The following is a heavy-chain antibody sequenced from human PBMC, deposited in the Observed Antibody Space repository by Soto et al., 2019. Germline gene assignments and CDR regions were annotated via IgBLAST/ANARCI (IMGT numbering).Heavy chain of an antibody. CDR1: GFTFSSYS. J-gene: IGHJ4*02. Sequence: GGSLRLSCAASGFTFSSYSMNWVRQAPGKGLEWVSSISSSSYIYYADSVKGRFTISRDNAKNSLYLQMNSLRAEDTAVYYCARVPYGDYFFDYWGQGTLVTVSS. D-gene: IGHD4-17*01. V-gene: IGHV3-21*01. CDR2: ISSSSYI. CDR3: ARVPYGDYFFDY.